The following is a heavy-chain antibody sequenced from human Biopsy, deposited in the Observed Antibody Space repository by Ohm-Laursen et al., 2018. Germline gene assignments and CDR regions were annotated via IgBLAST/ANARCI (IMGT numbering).Heavy chain of an antibody. CDR3: ATDGAVSYNEN. Sequence: GSLRLSCTASGFTFGDYYMSWIRQAPGKGLEWLSYISGSGVTKMNADSVKGRFTVSRDNAKNSLYLEMNNLTVEDTAVYYCATDGAVSYNENWGQGTLVSVSS. D-gene: IGHD1-26*01. V-gene: IGHV3-11*04. J-gene: IGHJ4*02. CDR1: GFTFGDYY. CDR2: ISGSGVTK.